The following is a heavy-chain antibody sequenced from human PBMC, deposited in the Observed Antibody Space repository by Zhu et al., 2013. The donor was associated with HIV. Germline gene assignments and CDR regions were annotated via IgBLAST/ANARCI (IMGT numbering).Heavy chain of an antibody. CDR2: IIPIFGTT. D-gene: IGHD5-12*01. Sequence: QVQLVQSGAEVKKPGSSVKVSCKASGGSFSSYAISWVRQAPGQGLEWMGGIIPIFGTTHYAQRFQGRVTITADESTTTAYMELSGLKSEDTAVYYCARGGVEVATLRFDYWGQGTLVTVSS. V-gene: IGHV1-69*01. J-gene: IGHJ4*02. CDR3: ARGGVEVATLRFDY. CDR1: GGSFSSYA.